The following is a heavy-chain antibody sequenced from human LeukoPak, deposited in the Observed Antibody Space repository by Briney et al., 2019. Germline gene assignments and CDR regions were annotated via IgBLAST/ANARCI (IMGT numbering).Heavy chain of an antibody. Sequence: GGSLRLSCAASGFRFDDHGMSWVRQAPGKGLEWVSGINWNGASTGYGDSVKGRFTISRDNAKNSLYLQMNILRAEDTALYYCAGGDRNGWYFDYWGQGVLVTVSS. D-gene: IGHD6-19*01. CDR2: INWNGAST. J-gene: IGHJ4*02. CDR1: GFRFDDHG. CDR3: AGGDRNGWYFDY. V-gene: IGHV3-20*04.